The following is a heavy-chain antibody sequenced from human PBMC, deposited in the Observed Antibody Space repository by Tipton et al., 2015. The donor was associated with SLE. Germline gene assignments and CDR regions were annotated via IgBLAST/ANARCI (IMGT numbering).Heavy chain of an antibody. Sequence: GSLRLSCAASGFTFSSYWMSWVRQAPGKGLEWVANIKEDGSEKYYVDSVKGRFTISRDNAKNSLYLQMNSLRAEYTAVYYCARAQAQWRGVYYYYGMDVWGQGTTVTVAS. CDR3: ARAQAQWRGVYYYYGMDV. D-gene: IGHD6-19*01. CDR2: IKEDGSEK. J-gene: IGHJ6*02. V-gene: IGHV3-7*05. CDR1: GFTFSSYW.